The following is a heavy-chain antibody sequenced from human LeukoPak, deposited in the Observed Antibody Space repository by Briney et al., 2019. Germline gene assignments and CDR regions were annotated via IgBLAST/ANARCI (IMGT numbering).Heavy chain of an antibody. CDR3: ARVSLLYGDYSCGDY. J-gene: IGHJ4*02. V-gene: IGHV5-51*01. Sequence: GESLKISCQGSGYRFSSYWIAWVRQTPGKGLEWMGIIYPGDSDTRYSPSFQGQVTISADKSISTPYLQWSSLKASDTAMYYCARVSLLYGDYSCGDYWGQGTLVTVSS. CDR2: IYPGDSDT. CDR1: GYRFSSYW. D-gene: IGHD4-17*01.